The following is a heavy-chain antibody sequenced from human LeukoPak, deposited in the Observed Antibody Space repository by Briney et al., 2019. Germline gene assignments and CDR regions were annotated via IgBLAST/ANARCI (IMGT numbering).Heavy chain of an antibody. Sequence: QPGGSLRLSCAASGFTFDDYAMHWVRQAPGKGLEWVSGISWNSGSIGYADSVKGRFTISRDNAKNSLYLQMNSLRAEDTALYYCAKASTPGYSSGWYGYYFDYWGQGTLVTVSS. CDR3: AKASTPGYSSGWYGYYFDY. J-gene: IGHJ4*02. V-gene: IGHV3-9*01. D-gene: IGHD6-19*01. CDR1: GFTFDDYA. CDR2: ISWNSGSI.